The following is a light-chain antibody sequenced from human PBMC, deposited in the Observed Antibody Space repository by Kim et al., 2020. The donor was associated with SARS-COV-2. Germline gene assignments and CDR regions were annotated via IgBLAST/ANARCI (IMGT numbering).Light chain of an antibody. CDR2: DVD. CDR1: HSDVGGYNY. J-gene: IGLJ2*01. V-gene: IGLV2-14*03. CDR3: SSYTSSSTVI. Sequence: QSALTQPASVSGSPGQSITVSCSGTHSDVGGYNYVSWYQRHPDRAPQLIIYDVDNQPSGVSNRFSGSKSGNTASLTISGLQAEDEAHYYCSSYTSSSTVIFGGGTKVTVL.